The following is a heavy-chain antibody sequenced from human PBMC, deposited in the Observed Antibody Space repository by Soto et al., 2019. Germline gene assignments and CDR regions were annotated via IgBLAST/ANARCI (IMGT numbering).Heavy chain of an antibody. V-gene: IGHV3-30*18. J-gene: IGHJ6*02. CDR2: ISYDGSNK. Sequence: PXXSLRLSFAASGFTFSSYGMHWVPQAPGKGLEWVAVISYDGSNKYYADSVKGRFTISRDNSKNTLYLQMNSLRAEETAVYYCAKDQQWLGYYYYYGMDVWGQGTTVTVSS. CDR1: GFTFSSYG. CDR3: AKDQQWLGYYYYYGMDV. D-gene: IGHD6-19*01.